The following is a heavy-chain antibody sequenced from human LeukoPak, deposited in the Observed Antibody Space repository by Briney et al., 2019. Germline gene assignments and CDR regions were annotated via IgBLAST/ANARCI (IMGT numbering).Heavy chain of an antibody. J-gene: IGHJ4*02. D-gene: IGHD3-22*01. Sequence: PGGSLRLSCAASGFTFSSYSMNWVRQAPGKGLEWVSSISSSSSYIYYADSVKGRFTISRDNAKNSLYLQMNSLRAEDTALYYCAKARAHYYDSSGYYDYWGQGTLVTVSS. V-gene: IGHV3-21*04. CDR3: AKARAHYYDSSGYYDY. CDR2: ISSSSSYI. CDR1: GFTFSSYS.